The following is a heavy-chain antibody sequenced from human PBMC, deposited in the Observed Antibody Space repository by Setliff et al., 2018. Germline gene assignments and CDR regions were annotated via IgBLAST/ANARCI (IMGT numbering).Heavy chain of an antibody. D-gene: IGHD6-6*01. CDR3: ALEYSNSSPTVYYYMDV. Sequence: SVKVSCKASGGIFNGFSMTWVRQAPGQGLEWMGRIIPLFETTNYVEKFQGRVTITADKSTSTAYMELSRLTSEDTAVYYCALEYSNSSPTVYYYMDVWGKGTTVTVSS. CDR2: IIPLFETT. CDR1: GGIFNGFS. J-gene: IGHJ6*03. V-gene: IGHV1-69*06.